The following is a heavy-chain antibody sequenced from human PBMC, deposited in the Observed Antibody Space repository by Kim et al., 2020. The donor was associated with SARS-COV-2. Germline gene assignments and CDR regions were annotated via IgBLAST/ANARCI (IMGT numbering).Heavy chain of an antibody. J-gene: IGHJ4*02. V-gene: IGHV4-4*02. CDR2: IYHSGST. Sequence: SETLSLTCAVSGGSISSSNWWSWVRQPPGKGLEWIGEIYHSGSTNYNPSLKSRVTISVDKSKNQFSLKLSSVTAADTAVYYCATKIIAVAGTRDYWGQGTLVTVSS. CDR3: ATKIIAVAGTRDY. D-gene: IGHD6-19*01. CDR1: GGSISSSNW.